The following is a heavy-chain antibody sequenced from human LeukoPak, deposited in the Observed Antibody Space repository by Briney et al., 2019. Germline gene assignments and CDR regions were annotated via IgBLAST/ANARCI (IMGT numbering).Heavy chain of an antibody. CDR2: IYYSGST. D-gene: IGHD6-19*01. CDR3: ARLAVAASDMDV. J-gene: IGHJ6*03. V-gene: IGHV4-59*12. CDR1: GGSISSYY. Sequence: KPSETLSLTCTVSGGSISSYYWSWIRQPPGKGLEWIGYIYYSGSTNYNPSLKSRVTISVDTSKNQFSLKLSSVTAADTAVYYCARLAVAASDMDVWGKGTTVTVSS.